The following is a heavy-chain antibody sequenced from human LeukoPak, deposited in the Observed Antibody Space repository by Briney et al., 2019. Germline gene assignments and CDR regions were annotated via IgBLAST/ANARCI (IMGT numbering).Heavy chain of an antibody. CDR1: GFSFSQYY. CDR2: IESNGSDR. J-gene: IGHJ1*01. CDR3: AFLVREPLH. V-gene: IGHV3-7*01. Sequence: GGSLRLSCAVSGFSFSQYYMGWVRQAPGKGLEWVAIIESNGSDRKYVDSVKGRFTISRDNAKNSLYQQMSSLTAEDTAIYYCAFLVREPLHWGRGTLVTVSS. D-gene: IGHD3-10*01.